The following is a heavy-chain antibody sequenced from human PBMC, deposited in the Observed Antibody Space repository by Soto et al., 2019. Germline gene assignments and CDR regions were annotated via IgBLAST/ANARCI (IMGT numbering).Heavy chain of an antibody. J-gene: IGHJ4*02. Sequence: GGSLRLSCTASGFTFNTHWMHWFRQAPGKGLVWVSRIYFDGITTNYADSVKGRLTVSRDSAKNTVYLHVNTLRDEDTAVYYCARGGAMGVDYWGQGTLVTVSS. CDR2: IYFDGITT. CDR3: ARGGAMGVDY. CDR1: GFTFNTHW. D-gene: IGHD1-26*01. V-gene: IGHV3-74*01.